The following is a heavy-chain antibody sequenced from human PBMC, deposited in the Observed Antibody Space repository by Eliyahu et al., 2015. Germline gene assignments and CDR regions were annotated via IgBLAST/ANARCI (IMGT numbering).Heavy chain of an antibody. CDR3: AREGGSYDRRPFDY. J-gene: IGHJ4*02. D-gene: IGHD2-15*01. CDR2: XWYDGSNK. V-gene: IGHV3-33*01. Sequence: QVQLVESGGGVVQPGRSLRLSCAASGXTFSSYGMHWXRQAPGKGLEWVAVXWYDGSNKYYADSVKGRFTISRDNSKNTLYLQMNSLRAEDTAVYYCAREGGSYDRRPFDYWGQGTLVTVSS. CDR1: GXTFSSYG.